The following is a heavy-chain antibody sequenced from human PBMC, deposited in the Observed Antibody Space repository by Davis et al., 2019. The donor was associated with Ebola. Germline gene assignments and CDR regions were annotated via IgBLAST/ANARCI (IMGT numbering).Heavy chain of an antibody. CDR1: GYTFTGYY. J-gene: IGHJ4*02. D-gene: IGHD3-3*01. V-gene: IGHV1-2*04. CDR3: AGDAGTLEWLFPDY. CDR2: INPNSGGT. Sequence: ASVTVSCKASGYTFTGYYMHWVRQAPGQGLEWMGWINPNSGGTNYAQKLQGWVTMTRDTSISTAYMELSRLGSDDTAVYYCAGDAGTLEWLFPDYWGQGTLVTVSS.